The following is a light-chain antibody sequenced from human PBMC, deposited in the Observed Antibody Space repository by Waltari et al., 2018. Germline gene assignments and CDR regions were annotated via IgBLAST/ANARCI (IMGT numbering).Light chain of an antibody. CDR1: QSLVFSDGKTY. CDR3: MQGTHWPYT. V-gene: IGKV2-30*01. J-gene: IGKJ2*01. CDR2: GVS. Sequence: DAVLTQSPLSLTVSLGQPASISCRSSQSLVFSDGKTYLNWFHQRPGQSPRRLIYGVSDRDSGVPGRFSGSGSGPDFTLKISRVEAEDVGGVYYCMQGTHWPYTFGQGTKLDI.